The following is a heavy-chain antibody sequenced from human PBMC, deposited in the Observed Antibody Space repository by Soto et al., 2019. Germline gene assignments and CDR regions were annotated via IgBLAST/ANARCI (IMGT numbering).Heavy chain of an antibody. Sequence: QVQLQESGPGLLRPSETLSLTCTVSCVSIYNFFWSWIRPISGKGLDWIGYGSQGVITAYMSEVDTTNYNPSLESRATIPLALPTNHFALKWISVPAADTAVYYCARDRGGITVSSKPLGEWFDPWGQGPLVTVSS. J-gene: IGHJ5*02. CDR3: ARDRGGITVSSKPLGEWFDP. V-gene: IGHV4-59*01. CDR2: GSQGVITAYMSEVDTT. CDR1: CVSIYNFF. D-gene: IGHD6-19*01.